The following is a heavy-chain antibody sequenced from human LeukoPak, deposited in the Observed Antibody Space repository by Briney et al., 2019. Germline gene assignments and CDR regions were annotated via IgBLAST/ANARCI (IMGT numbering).Heavy chain of an antibody. CDR2: INPSGGST. D-gene: IGHD3-10*01. Sequence: ASVKVSCKASGYTFTSYYMHWVRQAPGQGLEWMGIINPSGGSTSYAQKFQGRVTMTRDTSTSTVYMELSSLRSEDTAVYYCARDEGPYYYGSGRSEQSVENWGQGTLVTVSS. CDR1: GYTFTSYY. CDR3: ARDEGPYYYGSGRSEQSVEN. J-gene: IGHJ4*02. V-gene: IGHV1-46*01.